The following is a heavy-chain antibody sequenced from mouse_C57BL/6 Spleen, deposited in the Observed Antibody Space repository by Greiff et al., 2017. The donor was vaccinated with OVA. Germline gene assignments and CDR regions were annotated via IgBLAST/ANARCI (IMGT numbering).Heavy chain of an antibody. V-gene: IGHV1-50*01. Sequence: QVQLQQPGAELVKPGASVKLSCKASGYTFTSYWMQWVKQRPGQGLEWIGEIDPSDSYTNYNQKFKGKATLTVDTSSSTAYMQLSSLTSEYAAVYYCARRITTVVATRGDFDYWGQGTTLTVSS. D-gene: IGHD1-1*01. CDR1: GYTFTSYW. J-gene: IGHJ2*01. CDR3: ARRITTVVATRGDFDY. CDR2: IDPSDSYT.